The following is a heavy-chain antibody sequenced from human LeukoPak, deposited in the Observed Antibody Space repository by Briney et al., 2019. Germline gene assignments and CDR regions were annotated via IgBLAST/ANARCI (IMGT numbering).Heavy chain of an antibody. D-gene: IGHD4-23*01. CDR2: ISSSSSYI. CDR3: ARVHYGGKVSY. J-gene: IGHJ4*02. V-gene: IGHV3-21*01. CDR1: GFTFSSYG. Sequence: GGSLRLSCAASGFTFSSYGMSWVRQAPGKGLEWVSSISSSSSYIYYADSVKGRFTISRDNAKNSLYLQMNSLRAEDTAVYYCARVHYGGKVSYWGQGTLVTVSS.